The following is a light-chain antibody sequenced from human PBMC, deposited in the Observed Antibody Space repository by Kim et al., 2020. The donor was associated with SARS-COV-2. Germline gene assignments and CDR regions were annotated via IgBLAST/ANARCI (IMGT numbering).Light chain of an antibody. CDR2: DAS. Sequence: DIQMTQSPSSLSASVGDRVTITCQASQDISNYLNWYQQKPGKAPKLLIYDASNLETGVPSRFSGSGSGTDFTFTISSLQPEDIATYYCQQYDNLPPPVVTFGPGTKVDIK. V-gene: IGKV1-33*01. J-gene: IGKJ3*01. CDR1: QDISNY. CDR3: QQYDNLPPPVVT.